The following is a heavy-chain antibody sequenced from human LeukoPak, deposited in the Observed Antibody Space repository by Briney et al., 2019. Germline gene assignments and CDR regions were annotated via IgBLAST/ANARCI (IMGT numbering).Heavy chain of an antibody. J-gene: IGHJ3*02. D-gene: IGHD3-22*01. CDR3: ARHRMYYYDSSGRGVADAFDI. CDR1: GGSISSSSYY. CDR2: IYYSGST. Sequence: SETLSLTCTVSGGSISSSSYYWGWIRQPPGKGLEWIGSIYYSGSTYYNPSLKSRATISVDTSKNQFSLKLSSVTAADTAVYYCARHRMYYYDSSGRGVADAFDIWGQGTMVTVSS. V-gene: IGHV4-39*01.